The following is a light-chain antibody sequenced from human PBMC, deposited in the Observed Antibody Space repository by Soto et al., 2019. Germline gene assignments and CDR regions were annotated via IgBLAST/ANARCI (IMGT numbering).Light chain of an antibody. CDR1: QGIRKD. CDR3: LEHSTFPWT. CDR2: AAS. V-gene: IGKV1-17*01. J-gene: IGKJ1*01. Sequence: DIQMTQSPSSLSASVGDRVTITCRASQGIRKDLAWFQQQPGEAPKRLIYAASTLQSGVPSRFIGSGSGTDFTLAITSLHPEDFATYYCLEHSTFPWTFGPGTKVVIK.